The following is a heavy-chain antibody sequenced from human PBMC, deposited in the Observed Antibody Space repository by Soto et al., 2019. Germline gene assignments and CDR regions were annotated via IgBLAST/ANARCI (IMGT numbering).Heavy chain of an antibody. CDR3: ARDVSPGSSGYYLDAVDI. CDR1: GFTFGNYW. D-gene: IGHD6-25*01. J-gene: IGHJ3*02. CDR2: IKGDGSAK. Sequence: EVQLVESGGGLVQPGGSLRLSCAASGFTFGNYWMTWVRQAPGKGLEWVAKIKGDGSAKSYLDSVRGRFTVSRDNAENSLFLQMNILRAEDTALYYGARDVSPGSSGYYLDAVDIWGQGTMVTVS. V-gene: IGHV3-7*05.